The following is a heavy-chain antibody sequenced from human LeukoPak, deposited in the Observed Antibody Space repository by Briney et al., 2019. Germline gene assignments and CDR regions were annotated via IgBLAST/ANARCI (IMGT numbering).Heavy chain of an antibody. CDR3: ATDRGYCSGGSCYYWFDP. CDR1: GGTFSSYA. V-gene: IGHV1-69*04. J-gene: IGHJ5*02. D-gene: IGHD2-15*01. CDR2: IIPIFGIA. Sequence: AASVKVSCKASGGTFSSYAISWVRQAPGQGLEWMGRIIPIFGIANYAQKFQGRVTMTTDTSTSTAYMELRSLRSDDTAVYYCATDRGYCSGGSCYYWFDPWGQGTLVTVSS.